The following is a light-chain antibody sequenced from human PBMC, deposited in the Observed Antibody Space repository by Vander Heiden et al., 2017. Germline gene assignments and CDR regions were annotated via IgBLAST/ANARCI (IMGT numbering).Light chain of an antibody. V-gene: IGKV1-39*01. CDR1: QSIGTY. Sequence: DIQMTQPPSSLPAPVGDRVTITCRASQSIGTYLNWYQHKPGKAPKLLIHTASGLQSGVPSRFSGSGSGTDFTLTISSLQPEDFAAYYCQQSYSTVYTFGQGTKLEIK. CDR2: TAS. CDR3: QQSYSTVYT. J-gene: IGKJ2*01.